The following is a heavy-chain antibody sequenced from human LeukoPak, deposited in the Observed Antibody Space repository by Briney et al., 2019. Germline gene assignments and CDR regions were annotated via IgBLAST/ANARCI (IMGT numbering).Heavy chain of an antibody. D-gene: IGHD1-26*01. CDR1: GFTFSSYE. V-gene: IGHV3-48*03. Sequence: GSLGLSFAASGFTFSSYEMNWVRQAPGKGLEWVSYISSSGSTIYYADSVKGRFTISRDNAKNSLYLQMNSLRAEDTAVYYCARDLSGSLDYWGQGTLVTVSS. CDR2: ISSSGSTI. CDR3: ARDLSGSLDY. J-gene: IGHJ4*02.